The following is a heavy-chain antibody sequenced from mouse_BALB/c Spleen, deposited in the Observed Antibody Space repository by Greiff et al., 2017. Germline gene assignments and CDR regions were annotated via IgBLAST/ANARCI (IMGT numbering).Heavy chain of an antibody. CDR1: GFTFSSYT. CDR2: ISSGGSYT. D-gene: IGHD1-2*01. V-gene: IGHV5-6-4*01. CDR3: TRDPGCAY. J-gene: IGHJ3*01. Sequence: EVKLMESGGGLVKPGGSLKLSCAASGFTFSSYTMSWVRQTPEKRLEWVATISSGGSYTYYPDSVKGRFTISRDNAKNTLYLQMSSLKSEDTAMYYCTRDPGCAYWGQGTLVTVSA.